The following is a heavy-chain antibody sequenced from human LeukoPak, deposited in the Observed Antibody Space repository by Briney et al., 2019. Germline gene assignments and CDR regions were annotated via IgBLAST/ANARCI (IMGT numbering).Heavy chain of an antibody. Sequence: PGGSLRLSCATSGFTFNMYAMGWVGQAPGKGLQWVSSISGSGDTTYYADSVKGRFTISRDNSKNTLYLQMNSLGADDAAIYYCAKERLGNTKWFDPWGQGTLVTVSS. CDR1: GFTFNMYA. CDR3: AKERLGNTKWFDP. CDR2: ISGSGDTT. V-gene: IGHV3-23*01. D-gene: IGHD7-27*01. J-gene: IGHJ5*02.